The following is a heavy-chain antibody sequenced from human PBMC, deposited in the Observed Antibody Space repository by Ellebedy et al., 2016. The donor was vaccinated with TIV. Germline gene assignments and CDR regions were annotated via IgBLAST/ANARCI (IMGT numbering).Heavy chain of an antibody. D-gene: IGHD3-10*01. CDR1: GGSFSGYY. CDR3: AGNRRYGSGSYYKSSHFDY. Sequence: SQTLSLTCAVYGGSFSGYYWSWIRQPPGKGLEWIGEINHSGSTNYNPSLKSRVTISVDTSKNQFSLKLSSVTAADTAVYYCAGNRRYGSGSYYKSSHFDYWGQGTLVTVSS. J-gene: IGHJ4*02. CDR2: INHSGST. V-gene: IGHV4-34*01.